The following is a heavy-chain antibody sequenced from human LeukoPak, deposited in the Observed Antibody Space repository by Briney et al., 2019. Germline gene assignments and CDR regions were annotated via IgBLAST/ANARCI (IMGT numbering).Heavy chain of an antibody. Sequence: SETLSLTCTVSGGSISSYYWSWIRQPPGKGLEWIGYIYYSGSTNYNPSLKSRVTISVDTSKNQFSLKPSSVTAADTAVYYCARSPLGGNWSDPWGQGTLVTVSS. V-gene: IGHV4-59*01. J-gene: IGHJ5*02. CDR2: IYYSGST. CDR3: ARSPLGGNWSDP. D-gene: IGHD3-16*01. CDR1: GGSISSYY.